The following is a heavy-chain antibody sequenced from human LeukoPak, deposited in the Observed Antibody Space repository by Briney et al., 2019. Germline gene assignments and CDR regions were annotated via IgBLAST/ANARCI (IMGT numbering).Heavy chain of an antibody. Sequence: GGSLRLSCAGSGFTFSNYEMNWVRQAPGKGLEWVSYISGSGSTIYYADSVRGRFTISRDNAKKLVYLQMNSLRAEDTAVYYCARDQSGSGWYYWGQGTLVTVSS. V-gene: IGHV3-48*03. J-gene: IGHJ4*02. D-gene: IGHD6-19*01. CDR3: ARDQSGSGWYY. CDR1: GFTFSNYE. CDR2: ISGSGSTI.